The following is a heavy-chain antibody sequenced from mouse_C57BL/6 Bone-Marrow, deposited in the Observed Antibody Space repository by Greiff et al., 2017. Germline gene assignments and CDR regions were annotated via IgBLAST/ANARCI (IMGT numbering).Heavy chain of an antibody. Sequence: QVQLQQPGAELVRPGTSVKLSCKASGYTFTSYWMPWVKQRPGQGLEWIGVIDPSDSYTNYNQKFKGKATLPVDPSSSTAYMQLSGLTSEGSAVYYRARECYYWFAYWGQGTLVTVSA. V-gene: IGHV1-59*01. CDR3: ARECYYWFAY. D-gene: IGHD2-12*01. J-gene: IGHJ3*01. CDR1: GYTFTSYW. CDR2: IDPSDSYT.